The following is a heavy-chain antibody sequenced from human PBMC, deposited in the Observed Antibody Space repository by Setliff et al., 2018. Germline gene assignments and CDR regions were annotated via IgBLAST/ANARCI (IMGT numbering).Heavy chain of an antibody. J-gene: IGHJ6*03. D-gene: IGHD3-3*01. CDR3: ARMSGFQYMDV. V-gene: IGHV4-61*09. Sequence: SETLSLPCTVSDDSTSSRHYYWSWIRQPAGKGLEWLGQIYTSWSTNYNPSLKGRATFSIDASKRQFSLKLTSVTAADTAVYYCARMSGFQYMDVWGKGTSVTVSS. CDR2: IYTSWST. CDR1: DDSTSSRHYY.